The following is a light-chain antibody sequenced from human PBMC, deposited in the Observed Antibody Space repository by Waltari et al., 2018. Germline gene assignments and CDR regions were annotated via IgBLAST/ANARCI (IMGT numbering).Light chain of an antibody. CDR3: SSYTSSSTFPYG. V-gene: IGLV2-14*03. Sequence: QSALTQPASVSGSPGQSITISCTGTSSDVGGYNYVSWYQQHPGKAPKLMIFDVSKRPSGVSNRFSGSRSGNTASLTISGLQAEDEADYYCSSYTSSSTFPYGFGTGTKVTVL. CDR1: SSDVGGYNY. CDR2: DVS. J-gene: IGLJ1*01.